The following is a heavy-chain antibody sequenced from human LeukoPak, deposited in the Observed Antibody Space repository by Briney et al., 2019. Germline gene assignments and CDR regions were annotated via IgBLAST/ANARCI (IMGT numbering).Heavy chain of an antibody. CDR3: AKDPHYYYDSSGSNLSFDY. D-gene: IGHD3-22*01. Sequence: PGGSLRLSCAASGFTFDDYAMHWVRQAPGKGLEWVSGISWNSGSIGYADSVKGRFTISRDNAKNSLYLQMNSLRAEDTALYYCAKDPHYYYDSSGSNLSFDYWGQGTLVTVSS. J-gene: IGHJ4*02. CDR1: GFTFDDYA. CDR2: ISWNSGSI. V-gene: IGHV3-9*01.